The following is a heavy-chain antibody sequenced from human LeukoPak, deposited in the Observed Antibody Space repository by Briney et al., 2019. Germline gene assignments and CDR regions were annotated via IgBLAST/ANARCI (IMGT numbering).Heavy chain of an antibody. V-gene: IGHV3-33*06. Sequence: GGSLRLSCAASGFTFSNYAMHWVRQAPGTGLELVAVIWFAGTNKYYGDSVRGRFTISRDNSKNRLYLQMNSLRAEDTAVYYCAKARGSGWHDPWYLDYWGQGTLVTVSS. CDR1: GFTFSNYA. J-gene: IGHJ4*02. CDR2: IWFAGTNK. D-gene: IGHD6-19*01. CDR3: AKARGSGWHDPWYLDY.